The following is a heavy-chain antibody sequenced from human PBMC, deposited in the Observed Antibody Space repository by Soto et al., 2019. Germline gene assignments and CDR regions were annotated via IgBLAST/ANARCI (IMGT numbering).Heavy chain of an antibody. CDR3: ARSGSTDAVSGRERKYYYYGMDV. Sequence: SETLSLTCTVSGGSISSGGYYWSWIRQHPGKGLEWIGYIYYSGSTYYNPSLKSRVTISVDTSKNQFSLKLSSVTAADTAVYYCARSGSTDAVSGRERKYYYYGMDVWGQGTTVTVSS. CDR2: IYYSGST. D-gene: IGHD3-10*01. V-gene: IGHV4-31*03. J-gene: IGHJ6*02. CDR1: GGSISSGGYY.